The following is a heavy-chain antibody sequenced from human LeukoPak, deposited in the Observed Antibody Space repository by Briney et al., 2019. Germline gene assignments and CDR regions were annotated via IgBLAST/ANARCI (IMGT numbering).Heavy chain of an antibody. CDR1: GGSFSGYY. CDR3: ARGLPHLYQPLYYYYGMDV. J-gene: IGHJ6*04. Sequence: SETLSLTCAVYGGSFSGYYWSWIRQPPGKGLEWIGEINHSGSTNYNPPLKSRVTISVDTSKNQFSLKLSSVTAADTAVYYCARGLPHLYQPLYYYYGMDVWGKGTTVTVSS. D-gene: IGHD2-2*01. CDR2: INHSGST. V-gene: IGHV4-34*01.